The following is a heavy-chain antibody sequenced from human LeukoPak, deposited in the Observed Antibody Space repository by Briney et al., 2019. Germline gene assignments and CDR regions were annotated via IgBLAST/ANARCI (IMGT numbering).Heavy chain of an antibody. CDR1: GYSISSGYY. V-gene: IGHV4-38-2*01. CDR3: AGLVPLGGLRGDAFDI. J-gene: IGHJ3*02. Sequence: KTSETLSLTCAVSGYSISSGYYWGWIRQPPGKGLEWIGSIYHSGSTYYNPSLKSRVTISVDTSKNQFSLKLSSVTAADTAVYYCAGLVPLGGLRGDAFDIWGQGTMVTVSS. CDR2: IYHSGST. D-gene: IGHD4-17*01.